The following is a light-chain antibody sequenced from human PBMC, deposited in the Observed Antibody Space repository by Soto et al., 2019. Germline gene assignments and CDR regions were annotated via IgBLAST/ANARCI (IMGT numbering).Light chain of an antibody. CDR1: QSINSW. Sequence: DIQMTQSPSTLSASAGDRVTITCRASQSINSWLAWYQQKPGKAPKLLIYKASSLESGVPSRFSGSGSGTEFTLTISSLQPDDFATYYCQQFNSYPYTFGQGTKLEIK. CDR3: QQFNSYPYT. CDR2: KAS. V-gene: IGKV1-5*03. J-gene: IGKJ2*01.